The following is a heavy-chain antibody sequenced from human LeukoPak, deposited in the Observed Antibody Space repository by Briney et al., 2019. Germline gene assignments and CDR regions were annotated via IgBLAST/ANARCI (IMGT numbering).Heavy chain of an antibody. CDR1: GYTFTGYY. V-gene: IGHV1-2*02. CDR2: INPNSGGT. J-gene: IGHJ3*02. CDR3: ARGRLGYCSSTSCLDAFDI. Sequence: ASVKVSCKASGYTFTGYYMHWVRQAPGQGLEWMVWINPNSGGTNYAQKFQGRVTMTRDTSISTAYMELSRLRSDDTAVYYCARGRLGYCSSTSCLDAFDIWGQGTMVTVSS. D-gene: IGHD2-2*01.